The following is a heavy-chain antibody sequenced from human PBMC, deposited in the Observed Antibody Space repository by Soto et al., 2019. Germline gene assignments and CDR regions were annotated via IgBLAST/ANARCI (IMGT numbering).Heavy chain of an antibody. CDR1: GYTFIDHY. V-gene: IGHV1-2*02. Sequence: ASVKVSCKASGYTFIDHYIHWVRQAPGQGLEWMGWITPNSGATKYAQKFQGRVTMTRDASINTAYVDVTGLTFDDTAVYFCARAVGRRGLNDALDVWGQGTLVTRLL. CDR3: ARAVGRRGLNDALDV. D-gene: IGHD3-22*01. J-gene: IGHJ3*01. CDR2: ITPNSGAT.